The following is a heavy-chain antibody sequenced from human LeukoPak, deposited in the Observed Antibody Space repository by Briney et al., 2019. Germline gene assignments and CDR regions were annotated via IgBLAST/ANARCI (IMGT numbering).Heavy chain of an antibody. CDR1: GYTFTSYY. Sequence: ASVKVSCKASGYTFTSYYMHWVRQAPGQGLEWMGIINPSGGSTSYAQKFQGRVTMTRDTSTGTVYMELSSLRSEDTAVYYCARVSTVTTFRRYYGMDVWGQGTTVTVSS. CDR2: INPSGGST. J-gene: IGHJ6*02. V-gene: IGHV1-46*01. D-gene: IGHD4-17*01. CDR3: ARVSTVTTFRRYYGMDV.